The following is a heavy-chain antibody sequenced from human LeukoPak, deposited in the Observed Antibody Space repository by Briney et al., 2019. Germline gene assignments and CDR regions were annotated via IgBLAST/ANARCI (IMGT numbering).Heavy chain of an antibody. V-gene: IGHV4-61*01. CDR1: GGSVSRGSYY. CDR2: IYYSGST. J-gene: IGHJ4*02. D-gene: IGHD5-12*01. CDR3: AGGGYENFDY. Sequence: ASETLSLTCTVSGGSVSRGSYYWSWIRQPPGKGLEWIGYIYYSGSTNYNPSLKSRVTISVDTSKNQFSLKLSSVTAADTAVYYCAGGGYENFDYWGQGTLVTVSS.